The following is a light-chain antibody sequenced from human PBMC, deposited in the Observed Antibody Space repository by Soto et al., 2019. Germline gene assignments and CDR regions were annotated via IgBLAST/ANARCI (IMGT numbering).Light chain of an antibody. CDR1: TNDVGAFDY. CDR2: EIF. Sequence: QSALTQPASVSASHGQSISISCTGTTNDVGAFDYVSWYQQHPGKPPKLIIYEIFNRPSGVSHRFSGSKSGNSASLTISGLQAEDEADYYCSSYTTNNAHVFGGGTKLTVL. J-gene: IGLJ2*01. V-gene: IGLV2-14*01. CDR3: SSYTTNNAHV.